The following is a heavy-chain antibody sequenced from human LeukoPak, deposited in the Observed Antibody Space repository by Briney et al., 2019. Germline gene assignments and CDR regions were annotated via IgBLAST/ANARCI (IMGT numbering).Heavy chain of an antibody. CDR3: ARSLGAARQGCYYFDY. CDR1: GYTFTGYY. V-gene: IGHV1-2*02. CDR2: VNPNSGAT. J-gene: IGHJ4*02. Sequence: GASVKVSCKASGYTFTGYYMHWVRQAPGQGLEWMGWVNPNSGATNYAQKFQGRVTMTRDTSISTAYMELSRLRSDDTAVYHCARSLGAARQGCYYFDYWGQGTLVTVSS. D-gene: IGHD6-6*01.